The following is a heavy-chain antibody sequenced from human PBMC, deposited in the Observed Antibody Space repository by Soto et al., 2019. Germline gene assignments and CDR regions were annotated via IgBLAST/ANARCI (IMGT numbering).Heavy chain of an antibody. Sequence: SETLSLTCTVSGGSISSSSYYWGWIRQPPGKGLEWIGSIYYSGSTYYNPSLKSRVTISVDTSKNQFSLKLSSVTAADTAVYYCARKVNDILTGYDAFDIWGQGTMVTVSS. CDR2: IYYSGST. CDR3: ARKVNDILTGYDAFDI. D-gene: IGHD3-9*01. J-gene: IGHJ3*02. CDR1: GGSISSSSYY. V-gene: IGHV4-39*07.